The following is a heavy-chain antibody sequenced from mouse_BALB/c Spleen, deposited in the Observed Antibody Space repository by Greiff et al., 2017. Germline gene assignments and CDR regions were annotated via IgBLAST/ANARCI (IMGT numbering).Heavy chain of an antibody. J-gene: IGHJ2*01. Sequence: VHLVESGAELAKPGASVKMSCKASGYTFTSYWMHWVKQRPGQGLEWIGYINPSTGYTEYNQKFKDKATLTADKSSSTAYMQLSSLTSEDSAVYYCAGWLLLDYWGQGTTLTVSS. CDR1: GYTFTSYW. D-gene: IGHD2-3*01. CDR2: INPSTGYT. V-gene: IGHV1-7*01. CDR3: AGWLLLDY.